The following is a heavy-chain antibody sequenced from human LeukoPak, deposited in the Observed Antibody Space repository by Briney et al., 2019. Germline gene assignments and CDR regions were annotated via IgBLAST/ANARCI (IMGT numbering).Heavy chain of an antibody. CDR1: GFAIDDDYG. V-gene: IGHV3-48*03. Sequence: PGGSLRLSCAVSGFAIDDDYGMTWVRQAPGKGLEWVSYISSSGSTIYYADSVKGRFTISRDNAKNSLYLQMNSLRAEDTAVYYCAELGITMIGGVWGKGTTVTISS. CDR3: AELGITMIGGV. CDR2: ISSSGSTI. J-gene: IGHJ6*04. D-gene: IGHD3-10*02.